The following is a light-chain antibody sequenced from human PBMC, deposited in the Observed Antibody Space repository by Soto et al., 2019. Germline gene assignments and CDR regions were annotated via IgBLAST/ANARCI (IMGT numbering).Light chain of an antibody. J-gene: IGLJ1*01. CDR1: SSDVGSYNR. Sequence: QSALTQPPSVSGSPGQSVTISCPGTSSDVGSYNRVSWYQQPPGTAPKLLIYEVNNRPSGVPDSFSGSKSGNTASLTISGLQAEDEADYYCSSYTSSSPYVFGTGTKLTVL. CDR2: EVN. V-gene: IGLV2-18*02. CDR3: SSYTSSSPYV.